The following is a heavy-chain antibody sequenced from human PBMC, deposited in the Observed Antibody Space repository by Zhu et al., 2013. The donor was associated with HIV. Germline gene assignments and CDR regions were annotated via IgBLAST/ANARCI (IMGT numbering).Heavy chain of an antibody. CDR3: ARDSSSPRYYYGSGYYFDY. CDR2: IYHSGST. D-gene: IGHD3-10*01. V-gene: IGHV4-38-2*02. J-gene: IGHJ4*02. Sequence: QVQLQESGPGLVKPSETLSLTCAVSGYSISSGYYWGWIRQPPGKGLEWIGSIYHSGSTYYNPSLKSRVTISVDTSKNQFSLKLSSVTAADTAVYYCARDSSSPRYYYGSGYYFDYWGQGTLVTVSS. CDR1: GYSISSGYY.